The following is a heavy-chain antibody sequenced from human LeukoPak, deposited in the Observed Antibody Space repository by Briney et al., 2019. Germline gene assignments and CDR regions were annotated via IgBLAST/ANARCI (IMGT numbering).Heavy chain of an antibody. Sequence: GGSLRLSCAASGLSVNNLYMSWVRQAPGKGPEWVSVISSGDRTYYADSVKGRFTISRDTSKNTVYLQINSLRPEETAVYYCARDGEYSYGYGFDYWGQGTLVTVSS. CDR3: ARDGEYSYGYGFDY. V-gene: IGHV3-66*01. D-gene: IGHD5-18*01. J-gene: IGHJ4*02. CDR1: GLSVNNLY. CDR2: ISSGDRT.